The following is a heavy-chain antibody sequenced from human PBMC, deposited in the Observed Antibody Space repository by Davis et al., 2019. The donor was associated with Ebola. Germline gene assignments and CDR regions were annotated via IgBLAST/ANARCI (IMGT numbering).Heavy chain of an antibody. CDR1: GGSFSGYY. D-gene: IGHD2-2*01. J-gene: IGHJ4*02. V-gene: IGHV4-34*01. Sequence: MPSETLSLTCAVYGGSFSGYYWSWIRQPPGKGLEWIGEINHSGSTNYNPSLKSRVTISVDTSKNQFSLKLSSVTAADTAVYYCARRNLGYCSSTRCYSPFHYWGQGTLVTVSS. CDR3: ARRNLGYCSSTRCYSPFHY. CDR2: INHSGST.